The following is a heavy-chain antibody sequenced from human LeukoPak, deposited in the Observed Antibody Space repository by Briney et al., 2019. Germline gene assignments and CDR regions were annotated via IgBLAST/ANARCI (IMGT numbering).Heavy chain of an antibody. CDR2: ISGSGGST. CDR3: AKAGQWLVRAVVGMDV. V-gene: IGHV3-23*01. Sequence: PGGSLRLSCAASGFTFSSYAMSWVRQAPGKGLEWVSAISGSGGSTYYADSVKGRFTISRDNSKNTLYLQMNSLRAEDTAVYYCAKAGQWLVRAVVGMDVWGKGTTVTVSS. CDR1: GFTFSSYA. J-gene: IGHJ6*04. D-gene: IGHD6-19*01.